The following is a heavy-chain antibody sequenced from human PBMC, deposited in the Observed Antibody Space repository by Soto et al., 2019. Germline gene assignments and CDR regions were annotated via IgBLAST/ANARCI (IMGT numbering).Heavy chain of an antibody. J-gene: IGHJ4*02. CDR3: ARGRYGDY. CDR2: ISAHNGNT. Sequence: QVHLVQSGAEVRKPGASVKVSCKGSGYTFASYGITWVRQAPGQGLEWMGWISAHNGNTNYAQKLQGRVTVTRDTSTSTAYMELRSLRSDDTAVYYCARGRYGDYWGQGALVTVSS. D-gene: IGHD1-1*01. V-gene: IGHV1-18*01. CDR1: GYTFASYG.